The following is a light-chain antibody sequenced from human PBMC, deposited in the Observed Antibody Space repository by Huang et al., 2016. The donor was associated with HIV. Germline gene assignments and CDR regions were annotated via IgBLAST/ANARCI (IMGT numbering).Light chain of an antibody. Sequence: EIVMTQSPATLSVSPGGGATLSCRASQNIRTNLAWYQLNPGRAPRLLIYDTPTRASGVPARFSGSGSGTEFTLTISGLQSEDFAVYFCQQYDNWPPGLTFGGGTKVEI. CDR3: QQYDNWPPGLT. J-gene: IGKJ4*01. CDR1: QNIRTN. V-gene: IGKV3D-15*01. CDR2: DTP.